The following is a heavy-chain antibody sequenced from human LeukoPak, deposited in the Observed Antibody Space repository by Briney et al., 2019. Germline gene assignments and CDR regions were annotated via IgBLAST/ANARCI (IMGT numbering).Heavy chain of an antibody. V-gene: IGHV4-39*07. CDR3: AREVGSGSPTRENWFDP. D-gene: IGHD3-10*01. Sequence: MPSETLSLTCTVSGGSMSSSSYYWGWIRQPPGKGLEWIGSIYYSGSTYYNPSLNSRVTISRDTSKNHFSLELSSVTAADTAVYYCAREVGSGSPTRENWFDPWGQGTLVTVSS. CDR2: IYYSGST. CDR1: GGSMSSSSYY. J-gene: IGHJ5*02.